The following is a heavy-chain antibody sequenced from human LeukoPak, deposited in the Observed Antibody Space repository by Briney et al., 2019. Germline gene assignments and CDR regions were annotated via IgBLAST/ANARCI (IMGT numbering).Heavy chain of an antibody. CDR2: IYHSGST. CDR1: GGSISSGGYY. V-gene: IGHV4-30-2*01. J-gene: IGHJ4*02. Sequence: SETLSLTCTVSGGSISSGGYYWSWIRQPPGKDLEWIGYIYHSGSTYYNPSLKSRVSMSVDTSKNQFSLKLSSVTAADTAVYYCATERLSGSYYNLYFDYWGQGILVTVSS. CDR3: ATERLSGSYYNLYFDY. D-gene: IGHD3-10*01.